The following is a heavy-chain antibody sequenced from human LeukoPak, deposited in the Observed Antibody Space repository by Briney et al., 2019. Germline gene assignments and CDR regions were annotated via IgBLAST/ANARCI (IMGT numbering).Heavy chain of an antibody. J-gene: IGHJ4*02. CDR2: IYTSGST. V-gene: IGHV4-61*02. CDR1: GGSISSSSYY. CDR3: ASCRSYGDYAFDY. D-gene: IGHD4-17*01. Sequence: PSQTLSLTCTVSGGSISSSSYYWSWIRQPAGKGLEWIGRIYTSGSTNYNPSLKSRVTISVDTSKNQFSLKLSSVTAADTAVYYCASCRSYGDYAFDYWGQGTLVTVSS.